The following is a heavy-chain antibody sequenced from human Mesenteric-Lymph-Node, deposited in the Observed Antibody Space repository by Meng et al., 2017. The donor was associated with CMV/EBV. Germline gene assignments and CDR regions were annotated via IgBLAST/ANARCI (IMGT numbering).Heavy chain of an antibody. J-gene: IGHJ4*02. CDR2: INHSGST. Sequence: QVQQRRWGAGMLKPSETLSLTCAVYGGSFSGYYWSWIRQPPGKGLEWIGEINHSGSTNYNPSLKSRVTISVDTSKNQFSLKLSSVTAADTAVYYCARHQRWLKSEGGFNYWGQGTLVTVSS. CDR1: GGSFSGYY. D-gene: IGHD4-23*01. CDR3: ARHQRWLKSEGGFNY. V-gene: IGHV4-34*01.